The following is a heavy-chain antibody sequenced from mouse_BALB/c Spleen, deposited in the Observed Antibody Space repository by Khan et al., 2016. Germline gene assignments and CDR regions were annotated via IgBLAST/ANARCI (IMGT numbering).Heavy chain of an antibody. CDR1: GFDFSRYW. CDR3: ARLHYYGYMNY. V-gene: IGHV4-1*02. Sequence: EVKLPESGGGLVQPGGSLKLSCAASGFDFSRYWMSWVRQAPGKGLEWIGEINPDSSTINYTPSLKDKFIISRDNAKNTMYLQMSKVRSEDTALYFCARLHYYGYMNYWGQGTTLTVSS. CDR2: INPDSSTI. J-gene: IGHJ2*01. D-gene: IGHD1-2*01.